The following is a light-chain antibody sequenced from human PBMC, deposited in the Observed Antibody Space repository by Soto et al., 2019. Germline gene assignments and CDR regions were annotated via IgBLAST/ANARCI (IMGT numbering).Light chain of an antibody. Sequence: DVVVPQSPLSLPVTLGQSASISCRSSQSLENSDGKTYLGSFKQGPGQSPRRLISEVSKRDSGVPDRFRGSGLGTDFTLHISSVEAEDVGVYYCMQGRHLAWTFGQGTRVEIK. V-gene: IGKV2-30*01. CDR3: MQGRHLAWT. J-gene: IGKJ1*01. CDR2: EVS. CDR1: QSLENSDGKTY.